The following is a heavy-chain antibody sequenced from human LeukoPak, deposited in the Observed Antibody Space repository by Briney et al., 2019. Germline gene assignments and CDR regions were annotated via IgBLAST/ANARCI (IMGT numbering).Heavy chain of an antibody. J-gene: IGHJ4*02. D-gene: IGHD5-12*01. CDR2: IIPMFGTA. V-gene: IGHV1-69*13. Sequence: SVKVSCKASGGTFSTYGFSWVRQAPGQGLEWMGGIIPMFGTANYAQKFQGRVTITADESTSTAYMELSSLRSEDTAVYYCVRDMGGHDFYFNYWGQGTLVTVSS. CDR3: VRDMGGHDFYFNY. CDR1: GGTFSTYG.